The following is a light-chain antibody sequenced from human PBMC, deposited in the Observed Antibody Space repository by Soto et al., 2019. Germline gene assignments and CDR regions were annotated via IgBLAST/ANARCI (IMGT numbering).Light chain of an antibody. V-gene: IGLV2-14*01. Sequence: QSVLTQPASVSGSPRQSITISCTGASSDVGGCTYVSWYQQHPGKAPKLMIYEVNNRPSGVSHRFSGSKSGNTASLTISGLQAEDEADYYCSSYTSSSTLYVFGTGTKVTAL. CDR2: EVN. J-gene: IGLJ1*01. CDR3: SSYTSSSTLYV. CDR1: SSDVGGCTY.